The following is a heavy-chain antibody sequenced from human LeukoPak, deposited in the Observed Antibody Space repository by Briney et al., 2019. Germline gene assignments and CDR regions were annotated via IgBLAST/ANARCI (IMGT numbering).Heavy chain of an antibody. Sequence: PSETLSLTCTVSGYSISSGYCWGWIRQPPGKGLEWIGSIYHSGSTYYNPSLKSRVTISVDTSKNQFSLKLSSVTAADTAVYYCARGGTRFDYWGQGTLVTVSS. V-gene: IGHV4-38-2*02. CDR1: GYSISSGYC. CDR3: ARGGTRFDY. D-gene: IGHD3/OR15-3a*01. CDR2: IYHSGST. J-gene: IGHJ4*02.